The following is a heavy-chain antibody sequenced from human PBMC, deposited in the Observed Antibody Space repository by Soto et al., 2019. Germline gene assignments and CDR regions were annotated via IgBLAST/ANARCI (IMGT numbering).Heavy chain of an antibody. CDR3: ARGAMSDSTGYYPRYYFDY. CDR1: GFTFRTYS. V-gene: IGHV3-48*02. J-gene: IGHJ4*02. Sequence: EVYLVESGGGSVQPGGSLRLSCAVSGFTFRTYSMNWVRQAPGKGLEWISYISSSGDTKYYADSVGGRFTMSRDNAKNSVSLQMKRLRDEDTAVYYCARGAMSDSTGYYPRYYFDYWGQGTVVSVSS. CDR2: ISSSGDTK. D-gene: IGHD3-22*01.